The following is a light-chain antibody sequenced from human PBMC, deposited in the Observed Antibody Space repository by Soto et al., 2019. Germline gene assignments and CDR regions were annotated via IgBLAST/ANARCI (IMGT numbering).Light chain of an antibody. CDR3: WSYSGSSTIVV. J-gene: IGLJ2*01. V-gene: IGLV2-14*03. Sequence: QSALTQPASVSGSPGQSITISCTGTSSDVGGYNFVSWYQQHPGKAPRLMIFDVDNRPSGVSTRFSGSKSGNTASLTISGLQAEDEADYYCWSYSGSSTIVVFGGGTQLTVL. CDR2: DVD. CDR1: SSDVGGYNF.